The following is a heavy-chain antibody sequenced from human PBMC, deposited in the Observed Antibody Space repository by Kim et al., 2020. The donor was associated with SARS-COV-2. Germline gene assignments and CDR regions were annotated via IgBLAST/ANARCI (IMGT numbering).Heavy chain of an antibody. CDR1: GYTFTGYY. Sequence: ASVKVSCKASGYTFTGYYMHWVRQAPGQGLEWMGWINPNSGGTNYAQKFQGRVTMTRDTSISTAYMELSRLRSDDTAVYYCARSSNSWYVILYYYGMDVWGQGTTVTVSS. CDR2: INPNSGGT. V-gene: IGHV1-2*02. J-gene: IGHJ6*02. CDR3: ARSSNSWYVILYYYGMDV. D-gene: IGHD6-13*01.